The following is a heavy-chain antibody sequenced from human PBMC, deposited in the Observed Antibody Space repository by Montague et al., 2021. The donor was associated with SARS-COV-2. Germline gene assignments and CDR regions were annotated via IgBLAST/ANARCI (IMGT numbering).Heavy chain of an antibody. CDR2: IYHSGGT. J-gene: IGHJ4*02. Sequence: SETLSLTCSVSGYSISSGYYWGWIRQPPGKGLEWIGNIYHSGGTXYSPSHKSRVTVSVDTSTNRCSLRLSSVTAADTAVYYCARGYYGSGSYPHWGQGTLVTVSS. V-gene: IGHV4-38-2*02. CDR3: ARGYYGSGSYPH. CDR1: GYSISSGYY. D-gene: IGHD3-10*01.